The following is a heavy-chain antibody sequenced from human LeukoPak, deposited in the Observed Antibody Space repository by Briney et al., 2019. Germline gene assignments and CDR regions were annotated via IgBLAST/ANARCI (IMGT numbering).Heavy chain of an antibody. CDR2: IGGSGTST. CDR1: GFTFSSYA. CDR3: ARDLGIAAAPDNGMDV. Sequence: GGSLRLSCAASGFTFSSYAMSWVRQAPGKGLEWVSGIGGSGTSTYYADSVKGRFTISRDNSKNTLHLQMNSLRVEDTAVYYCARDLGIAAAPDNGMDVWGQGTTVTVSS. V-gene: IGHV3-23*01. J-gene: IGHJ6*02. D-gene: IGHD6-13*01.